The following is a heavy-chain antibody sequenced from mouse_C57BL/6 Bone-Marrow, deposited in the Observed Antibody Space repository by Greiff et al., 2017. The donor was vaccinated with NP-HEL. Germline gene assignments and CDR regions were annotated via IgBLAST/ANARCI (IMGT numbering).Heavy chain of an antibody. CDR2: IWSGGST. CDR3: ARNVYYGSSYNAMDY. V-gene: IGHV2-2*01. Sequence: VHLVESGPGLVQPSQSLSITCTVSGFSLTSYGVHWVRQSPGKGLEWLGVIWSGGSTDYNAAFISRLSISKDNSKSQVFFKMNSLQADDTAIYYCARNVYYGSSYNAMDYWGQGTSVTVSS. J-gene: IGHJ4*01. D-gene: IGHD1-1*01. CDR1: GFSLTSYG.